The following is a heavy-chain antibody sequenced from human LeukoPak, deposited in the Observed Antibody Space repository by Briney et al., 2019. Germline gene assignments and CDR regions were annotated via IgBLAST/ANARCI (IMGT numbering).Heavy chain of an antibody. J-gene: IGHJ4*02. CDR1: GFTFSSYS. V-gene: IGHV3-48*01. Sequence: GGSLRLSCAASGFTFSSYSMNWVRQAPGKGLEWVSYISSSSSTIYYADSVKGRFTISRDNAKNSLYLQMNSLRAEDTAVYYCAGSTAQWLYYFDYWGQGTLVTVSS. CDR2: ISSSSSTI. D-gene: IGHD6-19*01. CDR3: AGSTAQWLYYFDY.